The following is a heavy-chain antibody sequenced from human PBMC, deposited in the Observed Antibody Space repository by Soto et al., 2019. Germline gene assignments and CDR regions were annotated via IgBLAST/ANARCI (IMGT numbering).Heavy chain of an antibody. CDR1: GYTLTELS. CDR3: ATALAPLRFLEWLPEFDP. D-gene: IGHD3-3*01. CDR2: FDPEDGER. Sequence: ASVKVSCKVSGYTLTELSMHCVRQAPGKGLEWMGGFDPEDGERIYAQKFQGRVTMTDDTSTDTAYMALSSLRSEDTAVYYCATALAPLRFLEWLPEFDPWGQGTLVTVPS. V-gene: IGHV1-24*01. J-gene: IGHJ5*02.